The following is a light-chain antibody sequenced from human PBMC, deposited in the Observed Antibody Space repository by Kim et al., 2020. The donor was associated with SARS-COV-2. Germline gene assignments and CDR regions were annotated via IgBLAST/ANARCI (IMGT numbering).Light chain of an antibody. J-gene: IGKJ4*01. CDR2: GAS. CDR1: QSVLYSSNNKNY. Sequence: ATINCKSGQSVLYSSNNKNYLAWYQQKAGQPPKLLIYGASTRESGVPDRFSGSGSGTDFTLTISSLQAEDVAVYYCQQYYSAPLTFGGGTKVDIK. CDR3: QQYYSAPLT. V-gene: IGKV4-1*01.